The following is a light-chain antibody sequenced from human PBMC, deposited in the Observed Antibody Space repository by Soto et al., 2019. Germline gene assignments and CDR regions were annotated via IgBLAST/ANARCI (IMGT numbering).Light chain of an antibody. CDR2: AIS. V-gene: IGKV3D-20*02. CDR3: QQHNQWPIT. Sequence: ENVLTQSPGTLSLSPGQRATLSCRASHTISSSYLAWYQQKPGQAPRLLIYAISDRATGVPDRFRGSGSGTDFTLTITRLEPEDSAVYYCQQHNQWPITFGQGTRLEIK. J-gene: IGKJ5*01. CDR1: HTISSSY.